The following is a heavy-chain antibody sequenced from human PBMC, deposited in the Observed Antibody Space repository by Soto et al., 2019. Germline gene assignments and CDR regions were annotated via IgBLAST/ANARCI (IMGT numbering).Heavy chain of an antibody. V-gene: IGHV1-18*04. J-gene: IGHJ6*02. D-gene: IGHD2-21*01. Sequence: GASVKVSCKASGYRFNNYGFTWVRQAPGQGLEWMGWISAYKDYSKYAEKFQGRVTITADESTSTAYMELSSLRYEDTAVYYCARGPLGDHYYYYGMDVWGQGTTVTVSS. CDR2: ISAYKDYS. CDR1: GYRFNNYG. CDR3: ARGPLGDHYYYYGMDV.